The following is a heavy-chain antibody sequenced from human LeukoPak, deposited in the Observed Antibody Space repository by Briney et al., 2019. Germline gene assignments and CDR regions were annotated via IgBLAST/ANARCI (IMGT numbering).Heavy chain of an antibody. CDR2: INPSGGST. CDR3: AREDYGDLDAFDI. CDR1: GYTFTNYF. V-gene: IGHV1-46*01. J-gene: IGHJ3*02. D-gene: IGHD4-17*01. Sequence: GASVKVSCKASGYTFTNYFMHCVRQAPGQGLEWMGMINPSGGSTTYAQKFRGRVTMTRDTSTSTVYMELSRLRSDDTAVYYCAREDYGDLDAFDIWGQGTMVTVSS.